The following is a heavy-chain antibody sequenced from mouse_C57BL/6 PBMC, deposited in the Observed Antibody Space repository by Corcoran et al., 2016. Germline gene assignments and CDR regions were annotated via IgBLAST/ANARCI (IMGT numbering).Heavy chain of an antibody. J-gene: IGHJ1*03. CDR1: GYTFTDYY. CDR2: INPNNGGT. CDR3: ARQPSSYYDGRSYWYFDV. V-gene: IGHV1-26*01. D-gene: IGHD1-1*01. Sequence: EVQLQQSGPELVKPGASVKISCKASGYTFTDYYMNWVKQSHGKSLEWIGDINPNNGGTSYNQKFKGKATLTVDKSSSTAYMELRSLTSEDSAVYYCARQPSSYYDGRSYWYFDVWGTGTTVTVSA.